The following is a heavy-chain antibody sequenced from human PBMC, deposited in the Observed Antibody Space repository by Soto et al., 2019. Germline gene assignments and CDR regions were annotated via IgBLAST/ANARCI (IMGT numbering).Heavy chain of an antibody. V-gene: IGHV1-69*13. J-gene: IGHJ6*02. CDR3: ARSLYSNYNTYYYYGMDV. CDR2: IIPIFGTA. CDR1: GGTFSSYA. Sequence: SVKVSCKASGGTFSSYAISWVRQAPGQGLEWMGGIIPIFGTANYAQKFQGRVTITADESTSTAYMELSSLRSEDTAVYYCARSLYSNYNTYYYYGMDVWGQGTTVTVSS. D-gene: IGHD4-4*01.